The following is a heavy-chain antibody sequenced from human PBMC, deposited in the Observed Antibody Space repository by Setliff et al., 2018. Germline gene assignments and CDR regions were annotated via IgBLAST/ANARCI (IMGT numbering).Heavy chain of an antibody. J-gene: IGHJ4*02. Sequence: ASVKVSCKASGYTFTSYDINWVRQATGKGLEWMGGFDPEDGETIYAQKFQGRVTMTRNTSISTAYMELSSLRSEDTAVYYCARGPYYNFWSGSPYYFDYWGQGTLVTVPQ. CDR3: ARGPYYNFWSGSPYYFDY. D-gene: IGHD3-3*01. CDR2: FDPEDGET. V-gene: IGHV1-8*02. CDR1: GYTFTSYD.